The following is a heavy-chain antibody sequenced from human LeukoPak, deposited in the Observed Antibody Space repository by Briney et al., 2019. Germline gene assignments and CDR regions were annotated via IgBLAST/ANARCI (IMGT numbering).Heavy chain of an antibody. CDR1: GFTFSDYY. D-gene: IGHD2/OR15-2a*01. Sequence: GGSLRLSCAASGFTFSDYYVSWIRQAPGKGLQWVSYISSGGDIMHYADSVKGRFTSSRDNAKNSGYLEMNSLGAEDTAVYYCATNLIGAGEYFQQWGQGTLVTVSS. CDR3: ATNLIGAGEYFQQ. CDR2: ISSGGDIM. V-gene: IGHV3-11*01. J-gene: IGHJ1*01.